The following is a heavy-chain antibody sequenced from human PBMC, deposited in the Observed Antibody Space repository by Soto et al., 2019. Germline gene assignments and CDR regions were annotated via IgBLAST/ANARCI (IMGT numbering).Heavy chain of an antibody. V-gene: IGHV3-74*01. D-gene: IGHD6-19*01. CDR3: ARDGWAVAEN. J-gene: IGHJ4*02. Sequence: VHLVESGGGFVQPGGSLRLSCAASGFTFSDFYMHWVRQVPGKGRVWVSRITNDGGRRAYADSAKGRFTISRDNAKNTLSLQIDSLRAEDRGLYYCARDGWAVAENWGQGTLVTVSS. CDR1: GFTFSDFY. CDR2: ITNDGGRR.